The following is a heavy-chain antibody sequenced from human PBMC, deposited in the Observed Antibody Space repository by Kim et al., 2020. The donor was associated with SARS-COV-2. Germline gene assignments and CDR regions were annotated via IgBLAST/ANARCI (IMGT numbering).Heavy chain of an antibody. Sequence: GGSLRLSCVGSGFNFDDFAFHWVRQLPGKGLEWVSSINWNISLRTYAASVKGRFTISRDNARKSVFLQMDDLRTKDTALYFCSRSGYYWTFLDYWGQGALVTVSS. CDR1: GFNFDDFA. J-gene: IGHJ4*02. CDR2: INWNISLR. V-gene: IGHV3-9*01. D-gene: IGHD3-3*01. CDR3: SRSGYYWTFLDY.